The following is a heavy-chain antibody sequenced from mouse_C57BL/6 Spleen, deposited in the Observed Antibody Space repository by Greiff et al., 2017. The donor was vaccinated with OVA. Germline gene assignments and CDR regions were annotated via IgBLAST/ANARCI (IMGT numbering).Heavy chain of an antibody. CDR3: ARRGLLLLASNYFDY. D-gene: IGHD1-1*01. Sequence: QVQLQQSGPELVKPGASVKISCKASGYTFTDYYINWVKQRPGQGLEWIGWIFPGSGSTYYNEKFKGKATLTVDKSSSTAYMLLSSLTSEDSAVYFCARRGLLLLASNYFDYWGQGTTLTVSS. CDR1: GYTFTDYY. J-gene: IGHJ2*01. CDR2: IFPGSGST. V-gene: IGHV1-75*01.